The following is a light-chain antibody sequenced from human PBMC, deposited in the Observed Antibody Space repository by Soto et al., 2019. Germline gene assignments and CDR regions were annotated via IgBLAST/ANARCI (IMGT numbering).Light chain of an antibody. Sequence: QSVLTQPPSVSGAPGQKITISCSGSDSNIGANYDVHWYQNVPGTAPKLLIYGNNNRPSGVSDRLSGSKSGTSASLAITGLQADDEADYYCQTYDSGLSGVVFGGGTKLTVL. J-gene: IGLJ3*02. CDR3: QTYDSGLSGVV. V-gene: IGLV1-40*01. CDR2: GNN. CDR1: DSNIGANYD.